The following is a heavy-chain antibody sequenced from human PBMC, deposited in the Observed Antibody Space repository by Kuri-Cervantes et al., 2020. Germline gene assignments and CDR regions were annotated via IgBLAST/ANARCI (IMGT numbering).Heavy chain of an antibody. CDR3: ARRFDL. CDR2: ISSSGSI. Sequence: GESLKISCAASGFTFGSYAMSWVRQAPGKGLEWVSKISSSGSIYYADSVKGRFTISRDNAKNSLYLQMNSLRAEDTALYYCARRFDLWGQGTMVTVSS. V-gene: IGHV3-48*03. J-gene: IGHJ3*01. CDR1: GFTFGSYA.